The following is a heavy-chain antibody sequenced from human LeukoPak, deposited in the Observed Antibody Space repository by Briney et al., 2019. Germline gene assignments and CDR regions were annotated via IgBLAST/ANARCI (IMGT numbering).Heavy chain of an antibody. D-gene: IGHD2-2*01. J-gene: IGHJ6*02. Sequence: ASVKVSCKASGYTFTSYGISWVGQAPGQGLEWMGWISAYNGNTNYAQKLQGRVTMTTDTSTSTAYMELRSLRSDDTAVYYCARVSVVEYYYYGMDVWGQGTTVTVSS. V-gene: IGHV1-18*01. CDR3: ARVSVVEYYYYGMDV. CDR2: ISAYNGNT. CDR1: GYTFTSYG.